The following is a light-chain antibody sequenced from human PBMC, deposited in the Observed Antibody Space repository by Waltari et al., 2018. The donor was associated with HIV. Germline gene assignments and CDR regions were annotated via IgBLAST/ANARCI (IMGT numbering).Light chain of an antibody. J-gene: IGLJ3*02. Sequence: QSVLPQPPSVSAAPGPKVIHPCSCSPSTIGNNSVSSYLQLPRTPPKLLIYDNDKRPSGIPDRFSGSKSGTSATLGITGLQTGDEADYYCGTWNSSLSVWVFGGGTKLTVL. V-gene: IGLV1-51*01. CDR1: PSTIGNNS. CDR3: GTWNSSLSVWV. CDR2: DND.